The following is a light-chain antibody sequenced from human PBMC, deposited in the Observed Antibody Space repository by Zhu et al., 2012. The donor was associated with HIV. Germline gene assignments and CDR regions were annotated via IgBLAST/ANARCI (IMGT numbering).Light chain of an antibody. CDR2: TAS. V-gene: IGKV1-5*03. Sequence: DIQMTQSPSTLSASVGDRVTITCRASQSINTRLVWYQQKPGTAPKVLIYTASTLESGVPSRFSGSGSGTEFTLTISSLQPDDFATYYCQHHNTYPWTFGQGTKLEI. CDR1: QSINTR. CDR3: QHHNTYPWT. J-gene: IGKJ2*02.